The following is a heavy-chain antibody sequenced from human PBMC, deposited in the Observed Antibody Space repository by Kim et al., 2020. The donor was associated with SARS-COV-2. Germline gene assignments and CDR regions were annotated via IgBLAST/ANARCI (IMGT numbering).Heavy chain of an antibody. CDR2: ISSDGGST. CDR1: RFTFNTYH. J-gene: IGHJ5*02. CDR3: ARALSRGNYYDH. D-gene: IGHD3-10*01. Sequence: GGSLRLSCAASRFTFNTYHIHWVRQAPGKGLECVSGISSDGGSTYYATSVKGRFTISRDNSKNTLYLQMGSLRAEDTAVYYCARALSRGNYYDHWGQGTL. V-gene: IGHV3-64*01.